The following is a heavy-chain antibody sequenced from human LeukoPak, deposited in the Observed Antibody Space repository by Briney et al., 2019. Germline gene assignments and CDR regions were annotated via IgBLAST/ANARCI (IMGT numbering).Heavy chain of an antibody. CDR3: ARVNWLRPKGEPKVLHYGMDV. Sequence: PSETLSLTCTVSGGSISSYYWSWIRQPPGKGLEWIGYINYSGSTKYNPSLKSRVTISVDTSKNQFSLKLSSVTAADTAVYYCARVNWLRPKGEPKVLHYGMDVWGQGTTVTVSS. J-gene: IGHJ6*02. V-gene: IGHV4-59*01. CDR1: GGSISSYY. D-gene: IGHD3-16*01. CDR2: INYSGST.